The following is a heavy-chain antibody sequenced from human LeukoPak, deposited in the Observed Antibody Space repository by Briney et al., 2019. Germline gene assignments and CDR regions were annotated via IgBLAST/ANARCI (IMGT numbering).Heavy chain of an antibody. J-gene: IGHJ6*03. V-gene: IGHV3-7*01. CDR1: GFTFTSYW. Sequence: GGSLRLSCATSGFTFTSYWMSWVRQAPGKGLEWVANIKHDESEKYYVDSVKGRFTVSRDNAKNALYLQMNSLRAEDTAVYYCARAEGLHYDSSGYYSNYMDVWGKGTTVTVSS. D-gene: IGHD3-22*01. CDR3: ARAEGLHYDSSGYYSNYMDV. CDR2: IKHDESEK.